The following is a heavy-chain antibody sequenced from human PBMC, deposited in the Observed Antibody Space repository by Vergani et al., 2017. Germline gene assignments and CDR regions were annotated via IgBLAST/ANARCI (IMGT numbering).Heavy chain of an antibody. CDR2: ISWNSGSI. Sequence: EVQLVESGGGLVQPGRSLRLSCAASGFTFDDYAMHWVRQAPGKGLEWVSGISWNSGSIGYADSVKGRFTISRDNAKNSLYLQMNSLRAEDTALYYCAKDRAVRGYYYYGMDVWGKGTTVTVSS. J-gene: IGHJ6*04. CDR1: GFTFDDYA. CDR3: AKDRAVRGYYYYGMDV. V-gene: IGHV3-9*01. D-gene: IGHD3-10*01.